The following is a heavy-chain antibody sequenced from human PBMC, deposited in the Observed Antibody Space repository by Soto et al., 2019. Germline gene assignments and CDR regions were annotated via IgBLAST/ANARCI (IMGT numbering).Heavy chain of an antibody. Sequence: EVQLVESGGGLVKPGGSPRLSCAASGFTFSDYSMLWVRQAPGKGLEWLSFIPNVGNYIFYSDSVKGRFTIFRDNAKNSVYLQMNNLRVDDTAIYYCARENGYCSGDGCNRGASDLWGQGAMVTVSS. V-gene: IGHV3-21*01. D-gene: IGHD2-15*01. CDR3: ARENGYCSGDGCNRGASDL. CDR2: IPNVGNYI. CDR1: GFTFSDYS. J-gene: IGHJ3*01.